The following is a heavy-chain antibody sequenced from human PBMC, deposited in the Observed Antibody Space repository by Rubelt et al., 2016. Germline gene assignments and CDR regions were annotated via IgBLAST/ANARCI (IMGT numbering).Heavy chain of an antibody. D-gene: IGHD4-17*01. Sequence: QVQLVESGGGVVQPGGSLRLSCAASGFTSSSYGMHWVRQAPGKGLEWVAFIRYDGSNKYYADSVKGVFTISRYNSKNTLYLQMNRLRAEDTAGDYCSKPARLDYGINAEYFQHWGQGTLVTVSS. CDR3: SKPARLDYGINAEYFQH. CDR1: GFTSSSYG. CDR2: IRYDGSNK. V-gene: IGHV3-30*02. J-gene: IGHJ1*01.